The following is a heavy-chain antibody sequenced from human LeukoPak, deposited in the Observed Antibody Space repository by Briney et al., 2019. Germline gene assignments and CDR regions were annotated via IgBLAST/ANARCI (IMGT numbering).Heavy chain of an antibody. CDR1: GGSISSSSYY. J-gene: IGHJ5*02. Sequence: PSETLSLTCTVSGGSISSSSYYWSWIRQPPGKGLEWIGYVHTSGNTNSNPSLKSRVTISVDTSKNQFSLKLSSVTAADTAVYYCARLVVTSILDWFDPWGRGTLVTVSS. CDR3: ARLVVTSILDWFDP. D-gene: IGHD2-21*02. CDR2: VHTSGNT. V-gene: IGHV4-61*05.